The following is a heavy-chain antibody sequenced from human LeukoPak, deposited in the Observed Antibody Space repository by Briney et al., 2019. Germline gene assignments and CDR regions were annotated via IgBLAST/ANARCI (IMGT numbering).Heavy chain of an antibody. CDR2: ISYDGSSQ. V-gene: IGHV3-30-3*02. CDR3: AKTVSGSYSYQGGDY. J-gene: IGHJ4*02. Sequence: GGSLRLSCAASGFTFSDYAIHWVRQAPGKGLEWVSAISYDGSSQYYADSVKGRFTISRDNSRNMLYLQMNSLRDEDTAKYYCAKTVSGSYSYQGGDYWGQGTLVTVSS. D-gene: IGHD3-16*02. CDR1: GFTFSDYA.